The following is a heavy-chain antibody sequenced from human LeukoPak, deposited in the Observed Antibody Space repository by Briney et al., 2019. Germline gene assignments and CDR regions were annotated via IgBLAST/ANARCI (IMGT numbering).Heavy chain of an antibody. CDR2: IYYSGST. CDR1: GGSINSGGYY. Sequence: SQTLSLTCTVSGGSINSGGYYWSWIRQHPGKGLEWIGYIYYSGSTYCNPSLKSRVTISVDTSKNQFSLKLSSVTAADTAVYYCAGGIAAFPVDPWGQGTLVTVSS. V-gene: IGHV4-31*03. D-gene: IGHD6-13*01. J-gene: IGHJ4*02. CDR3: AGGIAAFPVDP.